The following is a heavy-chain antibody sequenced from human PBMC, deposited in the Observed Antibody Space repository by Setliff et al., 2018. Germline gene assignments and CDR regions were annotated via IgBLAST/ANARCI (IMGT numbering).Heavy chain of an antibody. CDR1: GGSISSYY. CDR2: IYIGGSA. CDR3: AREQWLDPPGYYYMDV. J-gene: IGHJ6*03. V-gene: IGHV4-4*07. D-gene: IGHD6-19*01. Sequence: SETLSLTCTVSGGSISSYYWSWIRQPAGKGLEWIGHIYIGGSANSNPSLKSRVNMSIDTSKNQFSLKLNSVTAADTAVYYCAREQWLDPPGYYYMDVWAKGTTVTVSS.